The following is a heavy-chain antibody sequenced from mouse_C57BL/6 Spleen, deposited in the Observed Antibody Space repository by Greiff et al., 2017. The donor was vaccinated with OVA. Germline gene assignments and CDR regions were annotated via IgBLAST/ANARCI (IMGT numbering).Heavy chain of an antibody. V-gene: IGHV1-64*01. J-gene: IGHJ3*01. CDR2: IHPNSGST. D-gene: IGHD1-1*01. Sequence: QVQLQQPGAELVKPGASVKLSCKASGYTFTSYWMHWVKQRPGQGLEWIGMIHPNSGSTNYNEKFKSKATLTVDKSSSTAYMQLSSLTSEDSAVYYCLFITTVVATKAYWGQGTLVTVSA. CDR1: GYTFTSYW. CDR3: LFITTVVATKAY.